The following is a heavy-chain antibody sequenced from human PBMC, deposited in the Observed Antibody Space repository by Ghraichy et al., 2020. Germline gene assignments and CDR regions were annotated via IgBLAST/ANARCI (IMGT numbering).Heavy chain of an antibody. CDR1: GFTFSTYA. J-gene: IGHJ4*02. V-gene: IGHV3-23*01. CDR2: ISGSGGST. CDR3: ANPTKYSTQDY. Sequence: GGSLRLSCAASGFTFSTYAMSWVRQTPGKGLEWVSAISGSGGSTYYADSVKGRFTISRDNSKNTLYLQMNSLRAEDTAVYYCANPTKYSTQDYWGQGTLVTVSS. D-gene: IGHD6-13*01.